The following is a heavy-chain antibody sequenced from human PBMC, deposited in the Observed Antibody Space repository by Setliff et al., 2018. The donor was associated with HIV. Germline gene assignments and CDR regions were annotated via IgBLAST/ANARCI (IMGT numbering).Heavy chain of an antibody. V-gene: IGHV1-2*02. CDR3: ARDVHRTVAGTVDY. Sequence: ASVKVSCKASGYTFTGYYMHWVRQAPGQGLEWMGWINPNSGGTNYAQKFQGRVTMTRDTSISTAYMELSRLRAEDTAVYYCARDVHRTVAGTVDYWGQGTLVTVSS. J-gene: IGHJ4*02. CDR2: INPNSGGT. CDR1: GYTFTGYY. D-gene: IGHD6-13*01.